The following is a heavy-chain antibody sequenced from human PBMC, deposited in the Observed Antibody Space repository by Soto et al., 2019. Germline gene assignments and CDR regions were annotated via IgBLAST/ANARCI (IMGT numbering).Heavy chain of an antibody. D-gene: IGHD2-21*01. Sequence: QLVESGGGLIQPGGSLRLSCAASGFTVSSYYMSWVRQAPGKGLEWVSVVYRTGSTYYADSVKGRFTISKDISKNMIYIKKDSLRGEDTAVYDCSREGMWFGYWGEGALGTVSS. CDR1: GFTVSSYY. V-gene: IGHV3-53*01. J-gene: IGHJ4*02. CDR2: VYRTGST. CDR3: SREGMWFGY.